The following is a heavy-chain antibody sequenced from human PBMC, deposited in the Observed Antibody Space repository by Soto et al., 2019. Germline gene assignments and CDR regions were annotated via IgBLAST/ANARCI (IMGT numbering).Heavy chain of an antibody. J-gene: IGHJ3*01. V-gene: IGHV3-53*01. CDR3: ATRPLLRGAP. CDR2: IWTSGST. CDR1: GFTFSSND. D-gene: IGHD3-16*01. Sequence: EVQLVESGGGLIQPGGSLRLSCEASGFTFSSNDMNWVRQAPGKGLEWVSLIWTSGSTAYADSVKGRFTISRDTSKSALYLHMSSLRAKDTAVYYCATRPLLRGAPGGQGTMVTVSS.